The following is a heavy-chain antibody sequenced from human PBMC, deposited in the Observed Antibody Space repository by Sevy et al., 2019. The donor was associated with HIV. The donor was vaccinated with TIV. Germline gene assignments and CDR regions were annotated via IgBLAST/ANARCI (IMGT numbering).Heavy chain of an antibody. CDR1: GLTLSSCG. V-gene: IGHV3-30*18. D-gene: IGHD3-9*01. J-gene: IGHJ6*02. Sequence: GGSLRLSCAVSGLTLSSCGMHWVRQAPGKGLEWVAVISYDGTNKYYAESVKGRFTISRDSSKNTLYLQMNSLRTEDTAVYYCAKYFTGFYGMDVWGQGTTVTVSS. CDR2: ISYDGTNK. CDR3: AKYFTGFYGMDV.